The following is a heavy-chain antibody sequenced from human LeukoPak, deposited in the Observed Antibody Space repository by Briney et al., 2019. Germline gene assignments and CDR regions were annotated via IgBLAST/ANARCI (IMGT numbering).Heavy chain of an antibody. Sequence: GASVKVPCKASGYTFTSYDINWVRQATGQGLEWMGWMNPNSGNTAYAQKFQGRVTMTRDTSISTAYMELSSLRSEDTAVYYCARGGGSGNGLGYWGQGTLVTVSS. CDR1: GYTFTSYD. CDR2: MNPNSGNT. D-gene: IGHD3-10*01. J-gene: IGHJ4*02. V-gene: IGHV1-8*01. CDR3: ARGGGSGNGLGY.